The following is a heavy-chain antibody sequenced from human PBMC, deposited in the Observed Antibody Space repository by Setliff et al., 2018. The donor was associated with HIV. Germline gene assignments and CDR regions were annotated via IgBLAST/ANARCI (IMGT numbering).Heavy chain of an antibody. Sequence: SETLSLTCTVSGDSISTYYWSWIRQPPWKGLEWIGYIYTSGSTNYNPSLKSRVTISKDTSKNHFSLKLTSVTAADTAVYYCARGLTRGGYYYYFYMDVWGKGTTVTVSS. J-gene: IGHJ6*03. CDR2: IYTSGST. CDR3: ARGLTRGGYYYYFYMDV. V-gene: IGHV4-4*08. CDR1: GDSISTYY. D-gene: IGHD7-27*01.